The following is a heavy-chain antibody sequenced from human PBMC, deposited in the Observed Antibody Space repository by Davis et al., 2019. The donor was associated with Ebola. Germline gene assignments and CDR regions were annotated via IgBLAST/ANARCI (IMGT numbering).Heavy chain of an antibody. J-gene: IGHJ5*02. V-gene: IGHV1-24*01. CDR1: GYTLTELS. D-gene: IGHD2-15*01. CDR3: ARGNPGIVVVVAATFGWFDP. Sequence: AASVKVSCKVSGYTLTELSMHWVRQAPGKGLEWMGGFDPEDGETIYAQKFQGRVTMTEDTSTDTAYMELSSLRSEDTAVYYCARGNPGIVVVVAATFGWFDPWGQGTLVTVSS. CDR2: FDPEDGET.